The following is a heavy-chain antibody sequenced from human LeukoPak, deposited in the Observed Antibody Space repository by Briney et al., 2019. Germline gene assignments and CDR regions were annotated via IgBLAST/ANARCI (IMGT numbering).Heavy chain of an antibody. CDR1: GFTFSGYW. CDR2: ITGDGSST. V-gene: IGHV3-74*01. CDR3: ARDTGWYFDL. D-gene: IGHD4-17*01. Sequence: GGSLRLTCAASGFTFSGYWMHWVRQVPGKGLVWVSRITGDGSSTTYADSVKGRFTISRDNAKNTVFLQMISLRAEDTAVYYCARDTGWYFDLWGRGTLVTVSS. J-gene: IGHJ2*01.